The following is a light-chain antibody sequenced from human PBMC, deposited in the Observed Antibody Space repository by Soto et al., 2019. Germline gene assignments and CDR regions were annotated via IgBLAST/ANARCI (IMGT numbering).Light chain of an antibody. V-gene: IGKV1-5*01. CDR3: QQAYSYPVT. Sequence: DIQMTQSPSTLSASVGDRVTITFRPSQSISSWLAWYQQKPGKAPKLLIYDASSLESGVPSRFSGSGSGTHFTLTISSLQPEDVATYYCQQAYSYPVTFGQGTRLEIK. CDR1: QSISSW. J-gene: IGKJ5*01. CDR2: DAS.